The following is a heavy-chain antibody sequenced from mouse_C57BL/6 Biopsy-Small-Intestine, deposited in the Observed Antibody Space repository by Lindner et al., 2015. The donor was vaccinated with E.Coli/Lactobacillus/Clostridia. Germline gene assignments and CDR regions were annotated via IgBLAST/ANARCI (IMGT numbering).Heavy chain of an antibody. Sequence: VQLQESGAELVRPGTSVKVSCKASGYAFTNYLIEWVKQRPGQGLEWIGVINPGSGGTNYNEKFKGKATLTADKSSSTAYMQLSSLTSEDSAVYFCARWSLYDSAAMDYWGQGTSVTVSS. CDR2: INPGSGGT. J-gene: IGHJ4*01. V-gene: IGHV1-54*01. CDR3: ARWSLYDSAAMDY. CDR1: GYAFTNYL. D-gene: IGHD2-12*01.